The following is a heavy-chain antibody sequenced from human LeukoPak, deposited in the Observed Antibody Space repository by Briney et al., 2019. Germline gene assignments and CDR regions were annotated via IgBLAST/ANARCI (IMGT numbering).Heavy chain of an antibody. J-gene: IGHJ4*02. CDR3: ARVKVLLWFGELN. CDR2: IYTSGST. V-gene: IGHV4-4*07. D-gene: IGHD3-10*01. CDR1: GGSLSSYY. Sequence: PSETLSLTCTVSGGSLSSYYWSWIRQPAGKGLEGIGRIYTSGSTNYNPSLKSRVTMSVDTSKNQCSLKLSSVTAADTAVYYCARVKVLLWFGELNWGQGTLVTVSS.